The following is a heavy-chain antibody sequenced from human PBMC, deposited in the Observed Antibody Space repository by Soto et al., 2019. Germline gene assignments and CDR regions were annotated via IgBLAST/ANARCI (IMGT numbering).Heavy chain of an antibody. V-gene: IGHV4-4*07. CDR1: GDSISTSY. Sequence: SETLSLTCSVSGDSISTSYWSWIRQAAEKRPEWIGRIHSTGNSHYNPSLRSRVSMSMDTSKKEIYLELTSVTAADTAVYYCAREGSYSAYNFAHGIQLWSFDFWGQGALVTVSS. CDR3: AREGSYSAYNFAHGIQLWSFDF. D-gene: IGHD5-12*01. J-gene: IGHJ4*02. CDR2: IHSTGNS.